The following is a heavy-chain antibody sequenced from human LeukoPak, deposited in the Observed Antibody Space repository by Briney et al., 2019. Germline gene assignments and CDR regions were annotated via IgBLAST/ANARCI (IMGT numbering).Heavy chain of an antibody. CDR3: ARDRVGATNGIYYYYMDV. Sequence: GGSLRLSCAASGFTFSNYWMHWVRQAPGKGLVWVSRINADGSNTNYADSVKGRFTISRDNSKNTLYLQMNSLRAEDTAVYYCARDRVGATNGIYYYYMDVWGKGTTVTVSS. V-gene: IGHV3-74*01. CDR2: INADGSNT. J-gene: IGHJ6*03. CDR1: GFTFSNYW. D-gene: IGHD1-26*01.